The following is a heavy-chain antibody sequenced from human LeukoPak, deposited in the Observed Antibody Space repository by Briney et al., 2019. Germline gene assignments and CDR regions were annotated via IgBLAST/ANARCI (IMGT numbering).Heavy chain of an antibody. CDR1: GFPFSSYW. CDR2: INSDGSNT. J-gene: IGHJ4*02. V-gene: IGHV3-74*01. D-gene: IGHD6-19*01. Sequence: GGSLRLSCVASGFPFSSYWVHWVRQVPGKGLVWVSRINSDGSNTVYADSVKGRFTISRDNAKNTLYPQMNSLRAEDTAVYYCVRTTGWPDCWGQGTLVTVSS. CDR3: VRTTGWPDC.